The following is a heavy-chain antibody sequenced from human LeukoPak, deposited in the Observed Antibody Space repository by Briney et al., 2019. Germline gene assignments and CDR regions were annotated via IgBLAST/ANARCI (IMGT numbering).Heavy chain of an antibody. J-gene: IGHJ4*02. CDR1: GFIFSDYW. CDR2: IKQDGSAK. Sequence: GGSLRLSCVVSGFIFSDYWMSWVRQAPGKGLEWVANIKQDGSAKHYVDSVKGRFTISRDNAKNSLYLQMNSLRAEDTAIYYCARRYFDYWGQGTLGTVSS. V-gene: IGHV3-7*03. CDR3: ARRYFDY.